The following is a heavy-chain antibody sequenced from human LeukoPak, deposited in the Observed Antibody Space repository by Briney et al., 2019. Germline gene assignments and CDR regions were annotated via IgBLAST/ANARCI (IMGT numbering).Heavy chain of an antibody. CDR1: GYSFTSYW. J-gene: IGHJ4*02. CDR3: ARRRDLYSGSYYPFDY. Sequence: GESLKISWKGSGYSFTSYWIGWVRPMPGKGLKWMGIIYPGDSYARYSPSFQGQVTISDDKAISTPYLQWSSLKASDNAMYYCARRRDLYSGSYYPFDYWGQGTLVTVSS. V-gene: IGHV5-51*01. D-gene: IGHD1-26*01. CDR2: IYPGDSYA.